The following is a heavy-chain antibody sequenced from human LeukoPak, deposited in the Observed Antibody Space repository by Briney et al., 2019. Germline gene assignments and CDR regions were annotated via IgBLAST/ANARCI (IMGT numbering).Heavy chain of an antibody. Sequence: PSETLSLTCTVSGGSISSGDYYWNWVRQAPGKGLKWLSYISSSSTTKYHADSVKGRFTISRDNAKNSLYLQMNSLRAEDTAVYYCARAPLVYCSSTSLMSCYYYYMDVWGKGTTVTVSS. D-gene: IGHD2-2*01. V-gene: IGHV3-11*04. CDR2: ISSSSTTK. CDR3: ARAPLVYCSSTSLMSCYYYYMDV. CDR1: GGSISSGDYY. J-gene: IGHJ6*03.